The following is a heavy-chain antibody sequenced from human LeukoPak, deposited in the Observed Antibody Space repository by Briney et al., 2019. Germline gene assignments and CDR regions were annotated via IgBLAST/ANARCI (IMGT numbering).Heavy chain of an antibody. J-gene: IGHJ4*02. CDR3: ARDSLFWSGYWCLFDY. Sequence: GGSLRLSCAASGFTFSSYWMSWVRQAPGKGLEWVANIKQDGSEKYYVDSVKGRFTISRDNAKNSLYLQMNSLRAEDTAVYYCARDSLFWSGYWCLFDYWGQGTLVTVSS. CDR1: GFTFSSYW. CDR2: IKQDGSEK. V-gene: IGHV3-7*05. D-gene: IGHD3-3*01.